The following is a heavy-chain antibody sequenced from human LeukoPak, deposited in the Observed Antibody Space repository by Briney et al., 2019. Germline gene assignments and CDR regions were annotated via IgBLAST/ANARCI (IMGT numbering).Heavy chain of an antibody. Sequence: GGSLRLSCEASGFTFSGYAMGWVRQAPGKGLEWVSAISDSGGSTYYADSVKGRFTISRDNSKSTLFLQMNSLRADDTAVYYCAKGGYCSSTICSNTPFDYWGQGTLVTVSP. CDR3: AKGGYCSSTICSNTPFDY. J-gene: IGHJ4*02. V-gene: IGHV3-23*01. D-gene: IGHD2-2*01. CDR2: ISDSGGST. CDR1: GFTFSGYA.